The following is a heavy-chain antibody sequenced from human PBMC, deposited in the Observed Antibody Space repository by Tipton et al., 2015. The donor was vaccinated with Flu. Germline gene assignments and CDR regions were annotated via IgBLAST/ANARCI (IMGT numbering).Heavy chain of an antibody. Sequence: TLSLTCTVYGGSFNGYYWTWIRQPPGKGLEWIGEINYRVSSDYNPSLKSRVTMSVDTSKNQFTLNLTSVTAADTAVYYCARGHERRLRSLGFWGQGSLVTVSS. CDR2: INYRVSS. CDR3: ARGHERRLRSLGF. CDR1: GGSFNGYY. V-gene: IGHV4-34*01. D-gene: IGHD6-25*01. J-gene: IGHJ4*02.